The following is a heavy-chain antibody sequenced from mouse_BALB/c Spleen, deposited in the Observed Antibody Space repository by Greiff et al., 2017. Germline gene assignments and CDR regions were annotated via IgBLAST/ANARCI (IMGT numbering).Heavy chain of an antibody. D-gene: IGHD1-2*01. CDR3: VRDRGDYGSLAY. J-gene: IGHJ3*01. CDR1: GFTFNTNA. Sequence: EVQLVETGGGLVQPNGSLKLSCAASGFTFNTNAMNWVRQAPGKGLEWVARIRSKSNNYATYYADSVKDRFTISRDDSQSMLYLQMNNLKTEDTAMYYCVRDRGDYGSLAYWGQGTLVTVSA. CDR2: IRSKSNNYAT. V-gene: IGHV10S3*01.